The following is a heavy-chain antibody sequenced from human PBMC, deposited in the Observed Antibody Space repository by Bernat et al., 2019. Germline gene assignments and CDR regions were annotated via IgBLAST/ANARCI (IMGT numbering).Heavy chain of an antibody. CDR3: ARQPMVRGDDDAFDI. Sequence: QLQLQESGPGLVKPSETLSLTCTVSGGSISSSSYYWGWIRQPPGKGLEWIGSIYYSGSTYYNPSLKGRVTISVDTSKNQFSLKLSSVTAADTAVYYCARQPMVRGDDDAFDIWGQGTMVTVSS. CDR2: IYYSGST. V-gene: IGHV4-39*01. D-gene: IGHD3-10*01. J-gene: IGHJ3*02. CDR1: GGSISSSSYY.